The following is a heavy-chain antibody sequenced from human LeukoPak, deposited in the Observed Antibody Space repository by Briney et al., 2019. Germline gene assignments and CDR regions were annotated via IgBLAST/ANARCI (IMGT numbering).Heavy chain of an antibody. Sequence: GGSLRLSCAASGFTFSSYSMNWVRQAPGKGLVWVSRINTDGSSTSYADSVKGRFTISRDNAKNTLYLQMNSLRAEDTAVYYCARGAGCTNGVCHPPYYFDYWGQGTLVTVSS. CDR1: GFTFSSYS. J-gene: IGHJ4*02. D-gene: IGHD2-8*01. CDR3: ARGAGCTNGVCHPPYYFDY. V-gene: IGHV3-74*01. CDR2: INTDGSST.